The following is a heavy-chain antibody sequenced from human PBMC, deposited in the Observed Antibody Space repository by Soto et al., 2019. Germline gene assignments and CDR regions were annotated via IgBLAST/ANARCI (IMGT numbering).Heavy chain of an antibody. D-gene: IGHD2-15*01. V-gene: IGHV4-59*01. CDR3: ARGDSDLAVSEAAY. Sequence: SETLSLTCTVSGASITDSYWSWIRQPPEKGLEWIGYIYFSGVATYNPSLKSRATMSRDTFKNEFSLKLTSVTAADTAIYYCARGDSDLAVSEAAYWGQGTLVTVSS. CDR2: IYFSGVA. J-gene: IGHJ1*01. CDR1: GASITDSY.